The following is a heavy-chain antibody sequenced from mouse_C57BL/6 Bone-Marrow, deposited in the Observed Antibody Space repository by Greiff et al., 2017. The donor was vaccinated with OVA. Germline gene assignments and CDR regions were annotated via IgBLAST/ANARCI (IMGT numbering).Heavy chain of an antibody. D-gene: IGHD2-12*01. CDR2: IYPGDGDT. CDR3: ARYNYDEYFDY. Sequence: QVQLQQSGPELVKPGASVKISCKASGYAFSSSWMNWVKQRPGKGLEWIGRIYPGDGDTNYNGKFKGKATLTADKSSSTAYMQLSSLTSEDSAVYFCARYNYDEYFDYWGQGTTLTVSS. J-gene: IGHJ2*01. CDR1: GYAFSSSW. V-gene: IGHV1-82*01.